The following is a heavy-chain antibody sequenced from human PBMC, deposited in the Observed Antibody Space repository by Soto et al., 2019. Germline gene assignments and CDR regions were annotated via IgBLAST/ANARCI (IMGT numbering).Heavy chain of an antibody. D-gene: IGHD2-2*01. Sequence: GGSLRHSCAASGFTFSCSAMHWVRQASGKGLEWVGRIRIKANSYATAYAASVKGRFTISRDDSKNTAYLQMNSLKTEDTAVYYCTRPYFGSTSLRHYYYYGMDVWGQGTTVTVSS. CDR3: TRPYFGSTSLRHYYYYGMDV. V-gene: IGHV3-73*01. CDR1: GFTFSCSA. CDR2: IRIKANSYAT. J-gene: IGHJ6*02.